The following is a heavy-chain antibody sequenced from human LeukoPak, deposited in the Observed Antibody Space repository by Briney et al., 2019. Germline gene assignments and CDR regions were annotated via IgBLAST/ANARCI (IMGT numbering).Heavy chain of an antibody. CDR1: GGSISSTSYY. CDR3: ARVLEIAFDI. CDR2: IYYSGGT. V-gene: IGHV4-39*07. D-gene: IGHD1-1*01. Sequence: PSETLSLTCTVSGGSISSTSYYWGWIRQPPGKGLEWIGSIYYSGGTYYSPSLKSRVIISIDTSQNQFSLKLSSVTAADTAVYYCARVLEIAFDIWGQGTMVTVSS. J-gene: IGHJ3*02.